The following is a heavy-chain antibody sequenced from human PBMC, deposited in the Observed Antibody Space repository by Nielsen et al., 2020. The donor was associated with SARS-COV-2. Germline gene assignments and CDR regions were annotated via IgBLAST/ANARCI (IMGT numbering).Heavy chain of an antibody. CDR1: GYTFTGHY. CDR3: ARDPYYGSGTFRFYGMDL. D-gene: IGHD3-10*01. V-gene: IGHV1-2*06. CDR2: INPNSAGT. J-gene: IGHJ6*02. Sequence: ASVKVSCKASGYTFTGHYIHWVRQAPGQGLEWMGRINPNSAGTNYAQRFKGRVTLTYDTSITTAYMEVTSLRSDDTAVYYCARDPYYGSGTFRFYGMDLWGQGTTVTVSS.